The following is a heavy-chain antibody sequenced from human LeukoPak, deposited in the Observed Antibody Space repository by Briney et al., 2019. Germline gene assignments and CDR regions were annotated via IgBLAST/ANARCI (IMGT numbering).Heavy chain of an antibody. Sequence: SVKVSCKASGGTFSSYAISWVRQAPGQGLEWMGGIIPIFGTANYAQKFQGRVTITADESTSTAYMELSSLRSEDTAVYYCARDSSSWYPWFDPWGQGTLVTVSS. CDR1: GGTFSSYA. CDR2: IIPIFGTA. J-gene: IGHJ5*02. V-gene: IGHV1-69*01. D-gene: IGHD6-13*01. CDR3: ARDSSSWYPWFDP.